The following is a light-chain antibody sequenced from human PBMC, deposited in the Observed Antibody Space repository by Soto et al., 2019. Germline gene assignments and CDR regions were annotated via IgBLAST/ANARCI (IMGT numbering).Light chain of an antibody. CDR1: SSDVGGYDL. CDR3: CSYAGSRTFV. CDR2: EDT. Sequence: QSVLTHPASVSGSPGQSITISCTGTSSDVGGYDLVSWYQQHPGKAPKLMIFEDTARPSGISNRFSGSKSGDTASLTISRLQAEDEAHYYCCSYAGSRTFVFGGGTKVTVL. J-gene: IGLJ3*02. V-gene: IGLV2-23*02.